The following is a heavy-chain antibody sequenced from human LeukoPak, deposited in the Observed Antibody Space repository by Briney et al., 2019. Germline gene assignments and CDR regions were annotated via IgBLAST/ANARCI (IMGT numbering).Heavy chain of an antibody. CDR1: GYTFTSYD. V-gene: IGHV1-8*01. D-gene: IGHD3-16*02. J-gene: IGHJ4*02. Sequence: ASVKVSCKASGYTFTSYDINWVRQATGQGLEWMGWMNPNSGNTGYAQKLQGRVTMTTDTSTSTAYMELRSLRSDDTAVYYCARGPITFGGVIVPDYWGQGTLVTVSS. CDR2: MNPNSGNT. CDR3: ARGPITFGGVIVPDY.